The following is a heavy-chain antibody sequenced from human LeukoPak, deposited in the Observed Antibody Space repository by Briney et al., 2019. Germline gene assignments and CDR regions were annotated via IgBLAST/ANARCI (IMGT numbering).Heavy chain of an antibody. CDR2: IYYSGST. CDR1: GGSISSSSYY. CDR3: ARDSIYNWNYGESPGFDY. Sequence: SETLSLTCTVSGGSISSSSYYWGWIRQPPGKGLEWIGSIYYSGSTYYNPSLKSRVTISVDTSKNQFSLKLSSVTAADTAVYYCARDSIYNWNYGESPGFDYWGQGTLVSVSS. D-gene: IGHD1-7*01. V-gene: IGHV4-39*07. J-gene: IGHJ4*02.